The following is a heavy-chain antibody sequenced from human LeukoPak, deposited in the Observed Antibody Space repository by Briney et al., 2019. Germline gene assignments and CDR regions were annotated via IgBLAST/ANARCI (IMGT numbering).Heavy chain of an antibody. CDR3: ARHRADWGWAAFDI. J-gene: IGHJ3*02. D-gene: IGHD7-27*01. CDR2: VYISGNT. CDR1: GGSISSNY. V-gene: IGHV4-4*07. Sequence: SETLSLTCTVSGGSISSNYWSWIRQPAGKGLEWIGRVYISGNTNYNPSLKSRVTISVDTSKNQFSLKLSSVTAADTAVFYCARHRADWGWAAFDIWGQGTMVTVSS.